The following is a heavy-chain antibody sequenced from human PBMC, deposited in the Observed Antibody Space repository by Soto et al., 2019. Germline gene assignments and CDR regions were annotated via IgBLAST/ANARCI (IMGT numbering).Heavy chain of an antibody. CDR3: ARDSDSAGGSGSYYSYFDY. Sequence: QVQLVQSGAEVKKPGASVKVSCKASGYTFTSYGISWVRQAPGQGLEWMGWISAYNGNTNYAQKLQGRVTMTTDTSTNTAYMELGSLRSGDTAVYYCARDSDSAGGSGSYYSYFDYWGQGTLVTVSS. J-gene: IGHJ4*02. CDR2: ISAYNGNT. V-gene: IGHV1-18*01. CDR1: GYTFTSYG. D-gene: IGHD3-10*01.